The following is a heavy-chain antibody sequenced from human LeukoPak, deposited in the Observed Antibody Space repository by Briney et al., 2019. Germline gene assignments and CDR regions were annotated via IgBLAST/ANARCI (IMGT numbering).Heavy chain of an antibody. Sequence: GGSLILSCAASGFTFSDYWMVWVRQAPGKGLVWVSRINSDGSGTNSADSVKGRFTISRDNAKNTLYLQTYSLRDDDTAVYYCARVRREMFFDYWGQGTLVTVSS. CDR3: ARVRREMFFDY. CDR1: GFTFSDYW. CDR2: INSDGSGT. D-gene: IGHD5-24*01. V-gene: IGHV3-74*01. J-gene: IGHJ4*02.